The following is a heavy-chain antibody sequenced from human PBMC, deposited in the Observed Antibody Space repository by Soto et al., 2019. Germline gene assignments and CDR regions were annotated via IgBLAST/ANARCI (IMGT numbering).Heavy chain of an antibody. CDR3: ATAPTYYYDSSGSPGASDI. J-gene: IGHJ3*02. Sequence: ASVKVSCKVSGYTLTELSMHWVRQAPGKGLEWMGGFDPEDGETIYAQKFQGRVTMTEDTSTDTAYMELSSLRSEDTAVYYCATAPTYYYDSSGSPGASDIWGQGTMVTVSS. CDR2: FDPEDGET. D-gene: IGHD3-22*01. V-gene: IGHV1-24*01. CDR1: GYTLTELS.